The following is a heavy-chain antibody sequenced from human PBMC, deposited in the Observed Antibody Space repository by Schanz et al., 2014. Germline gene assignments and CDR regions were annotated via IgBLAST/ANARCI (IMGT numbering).Heavy chain of an antibody. CDR1: GFTVSSNH. J-gene: IGHJ4*02. D-gene: IGHD2-2*01. Sequence: EGQLAESGGGLVQPGGSLRLSCAVSGFTVSSNHMSWVRQAPGKGLEWVSVIYSGIGAYYADSVKDRFTISRDISKNTLHLQVTSLRAEDTAVYYCAKDLLYGAPMPLNHLDYWGQGTLVTVSS. V-gene: IGHV3-66*01. CDR2: IYSGIGA. CDR3: AKDLLYGAPMPLNHLDY.